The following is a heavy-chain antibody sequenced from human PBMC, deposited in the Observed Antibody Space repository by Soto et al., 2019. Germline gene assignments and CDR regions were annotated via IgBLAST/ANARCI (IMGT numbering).Heavy chain of an antibody. CDR2: ISYDGSNK. D-gene: IGHD6-25*01. V-gene: IGHV3-30*03. CDR3: AGEADNWFDP. CDR1: GFTFSGYG. J-gene: IGHJ5*02. Sequence: QVQLVESGGGVVQPGRSLRLSCAASGFTFSGYGMHWVRQAPGKGLEWVAVISYDGSNKYYADSVKGRFTISRDNSKNTLYLQMNSLRAEDTAVYYCAGEADNWFDPWGQGTLVTVSS.